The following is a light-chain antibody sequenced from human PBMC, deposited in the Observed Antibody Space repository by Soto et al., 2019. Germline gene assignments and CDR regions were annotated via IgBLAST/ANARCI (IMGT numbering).Light chain of an antibody. J-gene: IGLJ2*01. CDR2: EVS. CDR3: CSYAESSTVV. CDR1: SSDVGNYNL. Sequence: QSVLTLPASVSGSPGQSITISCTGTSSDVGNYNLVSWYQQHPGRAPKLMIYEVSKRPSGDSNRFSGSKSGNTASLTISGLQAEDEADYYCCSYAESSTVVFGGGTKVTVL. V-gene: IGLV2-23*02.